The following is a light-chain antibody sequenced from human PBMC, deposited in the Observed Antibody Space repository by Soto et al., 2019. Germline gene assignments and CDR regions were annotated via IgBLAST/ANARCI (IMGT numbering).Light chain of an antibody. CDR3: QSYDSSLSAFYV. CDR1: SSNIGAGYG. J-gene: IGLJ1*01. CDR2: GNN. Sequence: QSVLTQPPSVSGAPGQRVTISCTVSSSNIGAGYGVHWYQQLPGTAPKLLIYGNNNRPSGVPDRFSGSKSGTSASLAITGLQAEDEADYYCQSYDSSLSAFYVFGTGTKVTVL. V-gene: IGLV1-40*01.